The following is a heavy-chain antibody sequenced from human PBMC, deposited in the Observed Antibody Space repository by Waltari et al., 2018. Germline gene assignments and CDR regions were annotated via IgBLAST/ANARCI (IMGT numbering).Heavy chain of an antibody. Sequence: QVQLVASGGGVVQPGTSLRLSCAASGFSFSNYAMYWVRQTPGKGVEWGTRVWHDGSTIHYAESVRGRFSISRDNSRDTLYLQMNSLTTDDSAIYYCARGTGSGSFLVDHWGQGTLVTVST. CDR3: ARGTGSGSFLVDH. V-gene: IGHV3-30-3*01. J-gene: IGHJ4*02. CDR1: GFSFSNYA. D-gene: IGHD3-10*01. CDR2: VWHDGSTI.